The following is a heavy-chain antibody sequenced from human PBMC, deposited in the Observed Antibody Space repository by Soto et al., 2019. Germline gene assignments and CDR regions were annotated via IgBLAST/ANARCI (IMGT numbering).Heavy chain of an antibody. CDR3: AREAYGMDV. CDR1: GGSFSGYY. Sequence: SETLSLTCAGYGGSFSGYYWSWIRQPPGKGLEWIGEINHSGSTNYNPSLKSRVTISVDTSKNQFSLKLSSVTAADTAVYYCAREAYGMDVWGQGTTVTVLL. CDR2: INHSGST. J-gene: IGHJ6*02. V-gene: IGHV4-34*01.